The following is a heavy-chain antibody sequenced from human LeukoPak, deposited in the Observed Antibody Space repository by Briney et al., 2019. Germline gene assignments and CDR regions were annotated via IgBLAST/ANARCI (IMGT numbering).Heavy chain of an antibody. Sequence: PGGSPRLSCAASGFTVSSNHMSWVHQAPGKGLEWVSVIYNGEATQYTDSVKGRFTISRDYSKNTLYLQMNSLTVEDTAVYYCAKEEDRWEWFDPWGQGTLVTVSS. D-gene: IGHD1-26*01. CDR2: IYNGEAT. CDR3: AKEEDRWEWFDP. J-gene: IGHJ5*02. CDR1: GFTVSSNH. V-gene: IGHV3-66*01.